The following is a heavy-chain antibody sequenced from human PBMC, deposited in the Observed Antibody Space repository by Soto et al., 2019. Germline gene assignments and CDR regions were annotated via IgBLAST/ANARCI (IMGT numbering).Heavy chain of an antibody. CDR2: ISSSGSTI. J-gene: IGHJ6*02. Sequence: GGSLRLSCAASGFTFRDYYMTWIRQAPGKGLEWLSYISSSGSTIYYADSVKGRFTISRDNAKNSLFLQMNSLRAEDTAVYYCARLVTATRNYYYGMDVWGQGTTVTVSS. D-gene: IGHD1-20*01. CDR3: ARLVTATRNYYYGMDV. CDR1: GFTFRDYY. V-gene: IGHV3-11*01.